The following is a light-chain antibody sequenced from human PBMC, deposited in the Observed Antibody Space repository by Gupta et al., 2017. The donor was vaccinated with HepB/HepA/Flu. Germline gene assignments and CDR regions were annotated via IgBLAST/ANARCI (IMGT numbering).Light chain of an antibody. CDR1: QSLLHYNGYNY. V-gene: IGKV2-28*01. Sequence: IVMTQSPLSLPVTPGDSASISCRSNQSLLHYNGYNYLHWYLQKPGQSPQLLLYLASHRASGVSHRLSRYSSRRTFTLKISRVEADDVGIYYCRQPPQTPWTFGQGTRLEIK. CDR2: LAS. CDR3: RQPPQTPWT. J-gene: IGKJ1*01.